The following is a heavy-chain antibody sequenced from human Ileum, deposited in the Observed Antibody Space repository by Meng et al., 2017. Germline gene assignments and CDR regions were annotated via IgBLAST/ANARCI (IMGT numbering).Heavy chain of an antibody. D-gene: IGHD1-26*01. CDR1: GGSISGFY. V-gene: IGHV4-59*01. J-gene: IGHJ4*02. CDR3: ARFRSGSYSDY. CDR2: ISYSGTT. Sequence: GHLQGSGPGLVKPSETLSLTCTVSGGSISGFYWSWIRQPPGQGLEWIGFISYSGTTNYNPSLKSRVTISVDTSKNQFSLKLSSVTAADTAVYYCARFRSGSYSDYWGQGTLVTVSS.